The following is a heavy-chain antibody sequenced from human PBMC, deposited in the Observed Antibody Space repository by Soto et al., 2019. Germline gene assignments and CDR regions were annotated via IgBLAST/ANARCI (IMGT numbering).Heavy chain of an antibody. J-gene: IGHJ6*02. V-gene: IGHV3-33*01. Sequence: GGSLRLSCAASGFIFSNFGMHWVRQAPGKGLEWVAVIWYDGSNEYYADSVKGRFTISKDNSKNMLYLQMNSLRAEDTAVYYCARDDIPGITVATYGLDVWGQGTAVTVSS. CDR3: ARDDIPGITVATYGLDV. D-gene: IGHD6-19*01. CDR2: IWYDGSNE. CDR1: GFIFSNFG.